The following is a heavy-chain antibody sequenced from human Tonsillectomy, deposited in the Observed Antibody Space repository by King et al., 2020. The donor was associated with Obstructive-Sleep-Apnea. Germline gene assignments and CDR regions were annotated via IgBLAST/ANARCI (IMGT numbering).Heavy chain of an antibody. J-gene: IGHJ4*02. V-gene: IGHV3-21*01. CDR3: ASGWDQEFDY. CDR2: ISSSSSYI. D-gene: IGHD1-26*01. CDR1: GFTFSSYS. Sequence: VQLVESGGGLVKPGGSLRLSCAASGFTFSSYSMNWVRQAPGKGLEWVSSISSSSSYIYYADSVKGRFTISRDNAKNSLYLQMNSLRAEDTAVYYCASGWDQEFDYWGQGPLVTVSS.